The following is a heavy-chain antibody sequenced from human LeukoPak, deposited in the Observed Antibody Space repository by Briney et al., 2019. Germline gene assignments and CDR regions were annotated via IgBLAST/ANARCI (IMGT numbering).Heavy chain of an antibody. J-gene: IGHJ4*02. V-gene: IGHV1-18*01. CDR3: ATDKVRKGSSSGWYEV. CDR2: ISAYNGNT. CDR1: GYTFTSYG. D-gene: IGHD6-19*01. Sequence: ASVKVSCKASGYTFTSYGISWVRQAPGQGLEWMGWISAYNGNTNYAQKLQGRVTMTTDTSTSTAYMELRSLRSDDTAVYYCATDKVRKGSSSGWYEVWGQGTLVTVSS.